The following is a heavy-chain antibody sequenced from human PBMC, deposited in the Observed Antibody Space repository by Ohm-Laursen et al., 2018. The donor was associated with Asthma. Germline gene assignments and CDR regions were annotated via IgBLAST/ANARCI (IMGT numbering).Heavy chain of an antibody. CDR1: GYTLSRYS. V-gene: IGHV3-21*01. D-gene: IGHD1-26*01. CDR2: ISTASTFI. CDR3: ARIGPEWELPGREYSLHH. J-gene: IGHJ1*01. Sequence: SLRLSCAASGYTLSRYSIHWVRQFRGKRLEWVASISTASTFIYYADSVRGRFTTSRDNAKNSVYLQMNSLRAEDTALYYCARIGPEWELPGREYSLHHWGEGTLVTVSS.